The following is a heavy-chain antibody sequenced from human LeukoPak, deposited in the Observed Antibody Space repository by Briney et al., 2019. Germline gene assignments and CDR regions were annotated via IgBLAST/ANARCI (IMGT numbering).Heavy chain of an antibody. D-gene: IGHD1-14*01. J-gene: IGHJ6*03. CDR3: AREGRKHFNYYMDV. CDR1: GGSISSGDYY. Sequence: SETLSLTCTVSGGSISSGDYYWRWIRQPPGKGLEWIGYIYYSGSTYYNPSLKGRVTKSVDTSKNQFSLKLSSVTAADTAVYYCAREGRKHFNYYMDVWGKGTTVTVSS. V-gene: IGHV4-30-4*08. CDR2: IYYSGST.